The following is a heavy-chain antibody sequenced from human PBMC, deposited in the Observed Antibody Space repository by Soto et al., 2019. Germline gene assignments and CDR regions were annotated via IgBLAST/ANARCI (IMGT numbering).Heavy chain of an antibody. CDR2: IMPVFPTL. CDR3: ARDKDRQQLGGNYSNTMDV. Sequence: QVQLVQSGAEVKKPGSSVKVSCKTSGGTFRTSAISWVRQAPGQGLEWTGGIMPVFPTLDYAQKFQGRVTLTADESTGTDYIELSSFRSESTAVYACARDKDRQQLGGNYSNTMDVWGQGTTVTVSS. V-gene: IGHV1-69*12. D-gene: IGHD3-3*02. CDR1: GGTFRTSA. J-gene: IGHJ6*01.